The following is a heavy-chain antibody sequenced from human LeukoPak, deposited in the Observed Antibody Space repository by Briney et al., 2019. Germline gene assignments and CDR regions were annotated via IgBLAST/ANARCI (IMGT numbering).Heavy chain of an antibody. CDR2: ISSSSSYI. D-gene: IGHD3-10*01. CDR3: ARETYYYGSGSYGGYFDY. Sequence: GGSLRLSCAASGFTFSSYSMNWVRQAPGKGLEWVSSISSSSSYIYYADSVKGRFTISRDNAKNSLYLQMNSLRAEDTAVYYCARETYYYGSGSYGGYFDYWGQGTLVTVSS. CDR1: GFTFSSYS. J-gene: IGHJ4*02. V-gene: IGHV3-21*01.